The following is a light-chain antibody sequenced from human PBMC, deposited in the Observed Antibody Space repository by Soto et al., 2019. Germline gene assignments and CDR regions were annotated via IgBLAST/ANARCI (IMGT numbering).Light chain of an antibody. V-gene: IGKV3-20*01. CDR1: QSVSSY. Sequence: EIVLTQSPATLSLSPGERATLSCRASQSVSSYLAWYQQKAGQAPRLLIYDASNRATGIPARFSGSVSGTDFTLTISRLEPEDFAVYYCHQYGSSPTTLGQGTKVDIK. CDR2: DAS. J-gene: IGKJ1*01. CDR3: HQYGSSPTT.